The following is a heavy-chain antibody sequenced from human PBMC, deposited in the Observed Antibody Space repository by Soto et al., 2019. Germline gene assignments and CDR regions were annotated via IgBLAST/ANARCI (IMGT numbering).Heavy chain of an antibody. Sequence: ASLKVSCKASGYTFTSHGISWVRQAPGQGLEWMGWISTYSGHTDSAQKLQDRVTMTTDTSTTTAFMELRSLRSDDTAVYYCARGTTSGYGLDVWGQGTTVTVSS. V-gene: IGHV1-18*01. CDR2: ISTYSGHT. D-gene: IGHD3-10*01. J-gene: IGHJ6*02. CDR3: ARGTTSGYGLDV. CDR1: GYTFTSHG.